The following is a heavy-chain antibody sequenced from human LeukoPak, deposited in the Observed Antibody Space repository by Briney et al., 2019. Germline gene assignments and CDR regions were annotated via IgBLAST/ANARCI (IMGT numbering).Heavy chain of an antibody. D-gene: IGHD1-26*01. CDR2: IYHTGNI. CDR3: ARMLRTVWELPYY. J-gene: IGHJ4*02. Sequence: PSETLSLTCAVSGASITSYYWTWIWQPPGKGLEWIGYIYHTGNIKYNPSLNSRVTISIDTSKNQFSLKLSSVTAADTAVYYCARMLRTVWELPYYWGQGTLVTVSS. V-gene: IGHV4-59*01. CDR1: GASITSYY.